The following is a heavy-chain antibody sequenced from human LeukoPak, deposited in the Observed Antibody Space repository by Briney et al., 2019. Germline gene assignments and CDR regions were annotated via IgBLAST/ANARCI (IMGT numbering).Heavy chain of an antibody. Sequence: QPGGSLRLSCAASGFTFSSYAMHWVRQAPGKGLEWVAVVSYDGSNKYYADSVKGRFTISRDNSKNTLYLQMNSLRAEDTAVYYCARGVQKVGSWLAHYYGMDVWGQGTTVTVSS. J-gene: IGHJ6*02. CDR2: VSYDGSNK. CDR1: GFTFSSYA. V-gene: IGHV3-30-3*01. D-gene: IGHD6-19*01. CDR3: ARGVQKVGSWLAHYYGMDV.